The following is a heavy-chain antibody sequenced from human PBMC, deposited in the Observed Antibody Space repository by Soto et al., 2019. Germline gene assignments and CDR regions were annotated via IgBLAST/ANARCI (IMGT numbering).Heavy chain of an antibody. J-gene: IGHJ6*02. D-gene: IGHD3-3*01. CDR3: AKDMSLAYDFWSGHRKYYYYYYGMDV. V-gene: IGHV3-23*01. CDR1: GFTFSSYA. Sequence: PXESLSLTCAASGFTFSSYAMSWVRQAPGKGLEWVSAISGSVGSTYYADSVKGRFTISRDNSKNTLYLQMNSLRAEDTAVYYCAKDMSLAYDFWSGHRKYYYYYYGMDVWGQGTTVTVSS. CDR2: ISGSVGST.